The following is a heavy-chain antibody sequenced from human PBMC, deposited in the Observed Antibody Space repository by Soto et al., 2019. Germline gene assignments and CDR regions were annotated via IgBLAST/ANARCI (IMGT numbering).Heavy chain of an antibody. V-gene: IGHV4-39*01. Sequence: PSETLSLTCTVSGGSISSSSYYWGWIRQPPGKGLEWIGSIYYSGSTYYNPSLKSRVTISVDTSKNQFSLKLSSVTAADTAVYYCARVKVLVGGGLFDYWGQGTLVTVSS. CDR3: ARVKVLVGGGLFDY. CDR2: IYYSGST. CDR1: GGSISSSSYY. J-gene: IGHJ4*02. D-gene: IGHD6-6*01.